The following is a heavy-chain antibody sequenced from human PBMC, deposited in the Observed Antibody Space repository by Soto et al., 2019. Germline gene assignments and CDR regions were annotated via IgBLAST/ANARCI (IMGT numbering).Heavy chain of an antibody. J-gene: IGHJ4*02. D-gene: IGHD3-3*01. Sequence: EVQLVESGGGLVKPGGSLRLSCAASGFTFSNAWMSWVRQAPGKGLEWVGRIKSKTDGGTTDYAAPVKGRFTISRDNSKNPLYLQMNSLKTEDTAVYYCTTVPILEWLLHPFDYWGQGTLVTVSS. V-gene: IGHV3-15*01. CDR2: IKSKTDGGTT. CDR1: GFTFSNAW. CDR3: TTVPILEWLLHPFDY.